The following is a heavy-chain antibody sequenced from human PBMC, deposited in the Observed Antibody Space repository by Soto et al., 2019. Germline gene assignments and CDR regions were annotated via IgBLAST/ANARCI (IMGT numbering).Heavy chain of an antibody. J-gene: IGHJ4*02. D-gene: IGHD2-8*02. CDR2: INPDSGAT. V-gene: IGHV1-2*02. Sequence: HEHLVQSGAEVKRPGASLKVSCKASGYSFTGYYIHWVRQAPGQGLEGMGWINPDSGATNYGQNFPGRVTLTSDTSISTASMDLTSLTSDDTAVYYCARGDYGTGGYPFPYFDYLGQGTLVIVS. CDR3: ARGDYGTGGYPFPYFDY. CDR1: GYSFTGYY.